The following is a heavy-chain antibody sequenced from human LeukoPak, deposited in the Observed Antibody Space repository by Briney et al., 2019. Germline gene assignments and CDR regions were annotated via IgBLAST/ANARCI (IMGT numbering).Heavy chain of an antibody. V-gene: IGHV1-2*02. D-gene: IGHD5-12*01. CDR1: GYTFTGSY. J-gene: IGHJ4*02. CDR2: INPNSGDT. CDR3: ARDPSNSGYDYLYYFDY. Sequence: ASVNVSCKASGYTFTGSYMHWVRQAPGQGLEWMGWINPNSGDTNYAQQFQGRVTMTRDMSISTAYMELSRLRSDDTAVYYCARDPSNSGYDYLYYFDYWGQGTLVTVSS.